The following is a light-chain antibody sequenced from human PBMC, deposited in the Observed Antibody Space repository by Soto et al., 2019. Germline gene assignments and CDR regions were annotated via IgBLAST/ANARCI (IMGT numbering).Light chain of an antibody. CDR3: QQYGSLPRT. CDR2: GAS. Sequence: IGLTQSPGTLSLAPGQRATLSCRSSQSVISSYLAWYQQKPGQAPRLLIYGASSRATGIPDRFSGSGSGTDFTLTISGLEPDAFAVYYGQQYGSLPRTFGQGTKVEIK. J-gene: IGKJ1*01. V-gene: IGKV3-20*01. CDR1: QSVISSY.